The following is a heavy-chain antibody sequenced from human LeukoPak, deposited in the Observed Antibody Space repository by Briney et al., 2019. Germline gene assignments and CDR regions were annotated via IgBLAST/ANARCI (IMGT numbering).Heavy chain of an antibody. CDR2: ISSDGGTT. J-gene: IGHJ4*02. V-gene: IGHV3-74*01. CDR3: ARVVDTHFDY. CDR1: GFTFRSYW. Sequence: PGGSLRLSCAASGFTFRSYWMHWVRHATGKGLVWVSRISSDGGTTTYADSVKGRFTITRDNAKNTLCLQMNSLRAEDTAVYYCARVVDTHFDYWGQGTLVTVSS. D-gene: IGHD5-18*01.